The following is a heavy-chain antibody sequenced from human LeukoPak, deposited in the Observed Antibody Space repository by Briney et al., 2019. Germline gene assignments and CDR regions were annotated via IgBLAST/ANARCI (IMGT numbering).Heavy chain of an antibody. V-gene: IGHV1-46*01. CDR3: ARAQSYYDY. D-gene: IGHD1-26*01. Sequence: GASVKVSCKASGYTFTNYYMHWVRQAPGQGLEWMGIINPSGDSAIYAHNFQGRVTMTRDTSTTTVYMELSSLRSEDTAVYYCARAQSYYDYWGQGTLVTPSA. J-gene: IGHJ4*02. CDR1: GYTFTNYY. CDR2: INPSGDSA.